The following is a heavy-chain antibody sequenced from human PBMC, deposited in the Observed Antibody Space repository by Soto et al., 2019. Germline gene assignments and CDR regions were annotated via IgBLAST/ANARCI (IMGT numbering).Heavy chain of an antibody. Sequence: PGGSLRLSCAASGFTFSSYAMHWVRQAPGKGLEWVAVISYDGSNKYYADSVKGRFTISRDNSKNTLYLQMNSLRAEDTAVYYCARLPVAGNFGDYWGRGILVTVSS. CDR2: ISYDGSNK. D-gene: IGHD6-19*01. J-gene: IGHJ4*02. V-gene: IGHV3-30-3*01. CDR1: GFTFSSYA. CDR3: ARLPVAGNFGDY.